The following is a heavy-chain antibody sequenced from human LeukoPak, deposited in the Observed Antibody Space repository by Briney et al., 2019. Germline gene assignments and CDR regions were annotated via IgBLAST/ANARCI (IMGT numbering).Heavy chain of an antibody. Sequence: GGSLRLSCAASGFTFSSYAMSWVRQAPGGVLEWVSAISGSGGSTYYADSVKGRFTISRDNSKNTLYLQMNSLRAEDTAVYYCAKTPGIAAAGTDYFDYWGQGTLVTVSS. J-gene: IGHJ4*02. CDR3: AKTPGIAAAGTDYFDY. V-gene: IGHV3-23*01. D-gene: IGHD6-13*01. CDR1: GFTFSSYA. CDR2: ISGSGGST.